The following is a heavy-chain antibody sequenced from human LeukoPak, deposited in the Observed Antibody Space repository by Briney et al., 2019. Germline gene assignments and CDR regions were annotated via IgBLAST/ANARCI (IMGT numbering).Heavy chain of an antibody. D-gene: IGHD3-22*01. CDR1: GYTFTTYG. Sequence: GASVKVSCKASGYTFTTYGISWVRQAPGQGLEWMGWISAYNGNTNYAQKLQGRVTMTTDTSTSTAYMELRSLRSDDTAVYYCARETSYDSSGYYYWGHEYYYGMDVWGQGTTVTVSS. J-gene: IGHJ6*02. CDR3: ARETSYDSSGYYYWGHEYYYGMDV. CDR2: ISAYNGNT. V-gene: IGHV1-18*01.